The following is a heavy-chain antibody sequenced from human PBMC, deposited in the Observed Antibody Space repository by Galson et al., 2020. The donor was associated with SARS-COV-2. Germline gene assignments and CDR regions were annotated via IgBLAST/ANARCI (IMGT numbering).Heavy chain of an antibody. CDR3: ARDGVLLVAFDI. Sequence: SETLSLTCTVSGGSISSYYWSWIRQPGGKGLEWIGRIYTSGSTTYNPSLKSRVTMSVDTSKNQFSLKLSSVTAADTAVYYCARDGVLLVAFDIWGQGTMVTVSS. CDR1: GGSISSYY. D-gene: IGHD3-10*01. CDR2: IYTSGST. J-gene: IGHJ3*02. V-gene: IGHV4-4*07.